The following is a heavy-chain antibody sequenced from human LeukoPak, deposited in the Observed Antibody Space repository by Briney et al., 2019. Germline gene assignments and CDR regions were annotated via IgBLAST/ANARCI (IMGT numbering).Heavy chain of an antibody. Sequence: ASVKVSCKASGYTFTSYYMHWVRQAPAQGLEGMGIINLSGGSTSYAQKLQGTVIMTRDMTTSTVYMELSSLTSEDTAVYDCAREPRGYNYPYGVFAYWGQGTLVTVSS. CDR1: GYTFTSYY. CDR3: AREPRGYNYPYGVFAY. CDR2: INLSGGST. J-gene: IGHJ4*02. D-gene: IGHD5-18*01. V-gene: IGHV1-46*01.